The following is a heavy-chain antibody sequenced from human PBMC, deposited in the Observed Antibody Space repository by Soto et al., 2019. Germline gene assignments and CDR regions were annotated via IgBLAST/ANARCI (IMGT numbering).Heavy chain of an antibody. Sequence: PGGSLRLSCTASGFSFNAFSMSWVRQAPGKGLEWVSTITGAISKTYYADSVRGRFTVSRDNSKNTLFLQMNSLRVEDTATYYCAKVGYYNSGWFDSWGQRTLVTVSS. J-gene: IGHJ5*01. V-gene: IGHV3-23*01. D-gene: IGHD6-25*01. CDR2: ITGAISKT. CDR3: AKVGYYNSGWFDS. CDR1: GFSFNAFS.